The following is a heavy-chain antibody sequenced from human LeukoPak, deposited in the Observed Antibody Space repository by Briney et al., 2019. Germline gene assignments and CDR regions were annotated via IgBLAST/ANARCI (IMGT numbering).Heavy chain of an antibody. Sequence: SVQVSCKASGGTFSSYAISWVRQSPGQGLEWMGGIIPIFGTANYAQKFQGRVTITADESTSTAYMELSSLRSEDTAVYYCARGPEYGSSKGYGMDVWGQGTTVTVSS. CDR1: GGTFSSYA. CDR3: ARGPEYGSSKGYGMDV. J-gene: IGHJ6*02. CDR2: IIPIFGTA. V-gene: IGHV1-69*13. D-gene: IGHD3-10*01.